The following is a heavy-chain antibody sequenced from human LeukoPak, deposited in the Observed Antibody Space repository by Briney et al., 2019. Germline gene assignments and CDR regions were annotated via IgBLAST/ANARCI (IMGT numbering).Heavy chain of an antibody. D-gene: IGHD1-7*01. CDR3: ARLITGTTTAFDI. V-gene: IGHV4-61*02. J-gene: IGHJ3*02. CDR1: GGSISSGSYY. Sequence: SETLSLTRTVSGGSISSGSYYWTWIRQPAGKGLEWIGRVYTSGSTHYNPSLKTRLTMSVDTSKNQFSLKLSSVTAADTAVYYCARLITGTTTAFDIWGQGTMVTVSS. CDR2: VYTSGST.